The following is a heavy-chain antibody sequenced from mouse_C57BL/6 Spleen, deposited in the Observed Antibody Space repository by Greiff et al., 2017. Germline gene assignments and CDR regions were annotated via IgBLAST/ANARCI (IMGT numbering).Heavy chain of an antibody. J-gene: IGHJ1*03. D-gene: IGHD2-1*01. Sequence: DVQLQESGGGLVKPGGSLKLSCAASGFTFSDYGMHWVRQAPEKGLEWVAYISSGSSTIYYADTVKGRFTISRDNAKNTLFLQMTSLRSEDTAMYYCARDYGNYYWYFDVWGTGTTVTVSS. V-gene: IGHV5-17*01. CDR2: ISSGSSTI. CDR3: ARDYGNYYWYFDV. CDR1: GFTFSDYG.